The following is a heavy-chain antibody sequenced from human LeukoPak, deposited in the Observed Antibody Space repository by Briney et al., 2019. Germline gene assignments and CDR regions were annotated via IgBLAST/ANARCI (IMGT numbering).Heavy chain of an antibody. D-gene: IGHD2-15*01. V-gene: IGHV3-23*01. CDR1: GFTFSSYT. CDR2: IGSGGDT. J-gene: IGHJ4*02. CDR3: AKHVVVVAANFDY. Sequence: PGGSLRLSCAASGFTFSSYTMTWVRLAPGKGLEWVSSIGSGGDTYYADSVKGRFTISRDNSKNTLYLQMNSLRAEDTAVYYCAKHVVVVAANFDYWGQGTLVTVSS.